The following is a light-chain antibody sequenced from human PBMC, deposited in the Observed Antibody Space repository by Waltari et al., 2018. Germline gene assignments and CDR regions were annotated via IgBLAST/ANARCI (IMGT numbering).Light chain of an antibody. CDR2: RNN. CDR1: SSTIGSNY. Sequence: QSVLTQPPSASGTPGQRVTISCSGSSSTIGSNYVYWYQQLPGTAPKLLIYRNNQRPSGVPDRCSGSKSGTSASLAISGLRSEDEADYYCAAWDDSLSAVVFGGGTKLTVL. CDR3: AAWDDSLSAVV. J-gene: IGLJ2*01. V-gene: IGLV1-47*01.